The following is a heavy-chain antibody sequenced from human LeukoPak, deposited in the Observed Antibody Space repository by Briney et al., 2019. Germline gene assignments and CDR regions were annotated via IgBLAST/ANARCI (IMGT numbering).Heavy chain of an antibody. Sequence: GGSLRLSCAASGFTSSSYSMNWVRQAPGKGLEWVSSISSSSSYIYYADSVKGRFTISRDNAKNSLYLQMNSLRAEDTAVYYCARDVIVVVPAAIPRYYMDVWGKGTTVTVSS. CDR3: ARDVIVVVPAAIPRYYMDV. CDR1: GFTSSSYS. CDR2: ISSSSSYI. J-gene: IGHJ6*03. D-gene: IGHD2-2*02. V-gene: IGHV3-21*01.